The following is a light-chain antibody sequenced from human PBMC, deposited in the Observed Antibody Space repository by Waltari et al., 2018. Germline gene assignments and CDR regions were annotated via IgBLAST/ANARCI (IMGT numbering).Light chain of an antibody. CDR2: GAS. CDR3: QQYDRWPLT. CDR1: HSISSH. V-gene: IGKV3-15*01. J-gene: IGKJ4*01. Sequence: EIVMTQSPATLSVSPGETATLSCRASHSISSHLAWYQQKPGQAPRLLIYGASTWATGIPARFGGSGSGTGFTLTISSLQSEDFAVYYCQQYDRWPLTFGGGTKVEIK.